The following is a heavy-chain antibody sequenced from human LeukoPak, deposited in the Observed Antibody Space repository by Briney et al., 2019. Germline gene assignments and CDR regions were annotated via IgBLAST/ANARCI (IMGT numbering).Heavy chain of an antibody. J-gene: IGHJ4*02. V-gene: IGHV3-23*01. D-gene: IGHD6-19*01. CDR2: ISGSGGST. CDR3: AKVYSAGWYPGYFDY. Sequence: GGSLRLSCAASGFTFSSYAMSWVRQAPGKGLEGVSAISGSGGSTYYADPVKGRFTISRAKNTLYLQMNSLRAEDTAVYYCAKVYSAGWYPGYFDYWGQGTLVTVSS. CDR1: GFTFSSYA.